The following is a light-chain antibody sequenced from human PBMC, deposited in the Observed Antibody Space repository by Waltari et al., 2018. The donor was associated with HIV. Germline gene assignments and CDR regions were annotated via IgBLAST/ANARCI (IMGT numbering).Light chain of an antibody. Sequence: DIQMTQSPSSLSASLRDRATITCRASQSINSDLNWYQQKPGKAPSLLIYGASSLQSGVPTRFSGSGSGTEFSLTISSLQPEDFATYYCQQSYSAPFTFGQGTKLHVK. V-gene: IGKV1-39*01. J-gene: IGKJ2*01. CDR3: QQSYSAPFT. CDR1: QSINSD. CDR2: GAS.